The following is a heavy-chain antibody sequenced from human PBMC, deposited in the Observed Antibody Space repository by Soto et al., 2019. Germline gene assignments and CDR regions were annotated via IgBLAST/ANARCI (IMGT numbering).Heavy chain of an antibody. D-gene: IGHD3-16*01. V-gene: IGHV1-69*02. J-gene: IGHJ4*02. CDR3: ARVAYIDSWTLDY. Sequence: QVQLAQSGAEVKKPGSSVKVSCKASGGTFSSSTISWVRQAPGQGLEWMGRIIPIVGIANYAQKFQGRVTINADKSTSTVYMELSSLRSEDTAVYYCARVAYIDSWTLDYWGQGTLVTVSS. CDR2: IIPIVGIA. CDR1: GGTFSSST.